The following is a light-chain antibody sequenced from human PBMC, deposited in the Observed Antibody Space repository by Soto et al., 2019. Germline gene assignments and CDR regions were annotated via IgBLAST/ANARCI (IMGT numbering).Light chain of an antibody. CDR1: QSVRSNY. J-gene: IGKJ2*01. Sequence: EIVLTQSPGTLSLSPGERATLSCRASQSVRSNYLAWYQQKPGQAPRLLIYGASSRATGIPDRFSGTGSGTAFTLTISRLAPDASSVYSCQQYVASPYPFGQGTKLAIK. CDR2: GAS. V-gene: IGKV3-20*01. CDR3: QQYVASPYP.